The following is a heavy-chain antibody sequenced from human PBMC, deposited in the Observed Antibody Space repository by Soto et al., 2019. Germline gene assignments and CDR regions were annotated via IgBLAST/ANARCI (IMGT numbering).Heavy chain of an antibody. CDR2: INSNGGST. CDR1: GFTFSSYA. Sequence: GGSLRLSCAASGFTFSSYAMHWVRQAPGKGLEYVSAINSNGGSTYYANSVKGRFTISRDNSKNTLYLQMGSLRAEDMAVYYCARGDYGNYVDPPWLHYWGQGTLVTVSS. J-gene: IGHJ4*02. V-gene: IGHV3-64*01. CDR3: ARGDYGNYVDPPWLHY. D-gene: IGHD4-17*01.